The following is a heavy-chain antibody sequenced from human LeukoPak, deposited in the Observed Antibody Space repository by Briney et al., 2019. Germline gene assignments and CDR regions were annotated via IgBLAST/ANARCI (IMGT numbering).Heavy chain of an antibody. Sequence: GGSLRLSCAASGFTFNNYWMSWVRQVPGKGLEWMANINEDGSEKNYVDSVKGRFTISRDNAKNLVYLQLNSLRVEDTAVYYCARDKVVGASRFEYWGQGTQVMVSS. D-gene: IGHD1-26*01. CDR1: GFTFNNYW. CDR2: INEDGSEK. J-gene: IGHJ4*02. V-gene: IGHV3-7*01. CDR3: ARDKVVGASRFEY.